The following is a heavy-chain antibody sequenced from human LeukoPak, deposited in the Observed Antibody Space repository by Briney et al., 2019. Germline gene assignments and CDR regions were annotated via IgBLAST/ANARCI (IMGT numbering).Heavy chain of an antibody. J-gene: IGHJ5*02. CDR3: AKLRSTYYDFWSGYLGAGWFDP. CDR2: ISGRGGST. V-gene: IGHV3-23*01. D-gene: IGHD3-3*01. Sequence: PGGSLRLSCAASGFTFSSYAMSWVRQAPGKGLEWVSAISGRGGSTYYADSVKGRFTISRDNSKNTLYLQMNSLRAEDTAVYYCAKLRSTYYDFWSGYLGAGWFDPWGQGTLVTVSS. CDR1: GFTFSSYA.